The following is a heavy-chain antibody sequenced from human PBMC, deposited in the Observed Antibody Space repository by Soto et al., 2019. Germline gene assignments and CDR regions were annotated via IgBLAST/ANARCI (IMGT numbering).Heavy chain of an antibody. CDR3: ARGGVGLRYFDWLFFWFDP. CDR1: GYTFTSYD. Sequence: ASVKVSCKASGYTFTSYDINWVRQATGQGLEWMGWMNPNSGNTGYAQKFQGRVTMTRNTSISTAYMELSSLRSEDTAVYYCARGGVGLRYFDWLFFWFDPWGQGTLVTVSS. CDR2: MNPNSGNT. J-gene: IGHJ5*02. D-gene: IGHD3-9*01. V-gene: IGHV1-8*01.